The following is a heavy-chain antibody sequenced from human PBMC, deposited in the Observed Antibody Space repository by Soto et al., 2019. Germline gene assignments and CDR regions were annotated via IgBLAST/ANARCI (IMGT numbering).Heavy chain of an antibody. CDR1: SFTFSDYY. Sequence: PLRHSCAAPSFTFSDYYLSWIRQDHGQGVELISYISSSGGTIYYGDSVKGRFTISRDNAKDSLYLQMNSLRAEDTAVYYCARSGYSGYGLVDVWGQGTLVTVSS. J-gene: IGHJ4*02. CDR3: ARSGYSGYGLVDV. CDR2: ISSSGGTI. D-gene: IGHD5-12*01. V-gene: IGHV3-11*01.